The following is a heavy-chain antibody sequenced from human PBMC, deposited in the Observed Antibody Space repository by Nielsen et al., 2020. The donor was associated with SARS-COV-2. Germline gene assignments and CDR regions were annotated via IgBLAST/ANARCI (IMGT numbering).Heavy chain of an antibody. Sequence: ASVKVSCKVSGGALTLFTMHWVRQAPGKGLEWMGEFDPQDGETTYAQKFQGRVTMTEDTSIDTAYLDLSGLTSDDTAIYFCATDSPIGVVIYALAHWGQGTLVTVSS. CDR2: FDPQDGET. CDR1: GGALTLFT. J-gene: IGHJ4*02. V-gene: IGHV1-24*01. D-gene: IGHD3-3*01. CDR3: ATDSPIGVVIYALAH.